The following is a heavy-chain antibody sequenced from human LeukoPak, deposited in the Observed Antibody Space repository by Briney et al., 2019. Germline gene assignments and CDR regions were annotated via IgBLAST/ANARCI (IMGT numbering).Heavy chain of an antibody. CDR2: ISYDGSNK. J-gene: IGHJ4*02. Sequence: GGSLRLSCAASGFTFHYYAMTWVRQAPGKGLEWVAVISYDGSNKYYADSVKGRFTISRDNSKNTLYLQMNSLRAEDTAVYYCARDRNDFWSGYYEGGSYYFDYWGQGTLVTVSS. V-gene: IGHV3-30-3*01. CDR3: ARDRNDFWSGYYEGGSYYFDY. CDR1: GFTFHYYA. D-gene: IGHD3-3*01.